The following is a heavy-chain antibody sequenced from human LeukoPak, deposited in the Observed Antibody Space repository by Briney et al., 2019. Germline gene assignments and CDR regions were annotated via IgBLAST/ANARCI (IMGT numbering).Heavy chain of an antibody. J-gene: IGHJ4*02. CDR1: GGSISSRAYY. CDR2: IYFTGIT. D-gene: IGHD3-22*01. CDR3: ARGDYYYDSSGHYNHRGFVDY. V-gene: IGHV4-39*01. Sequence: SETLSLTCTVSGGSISSRAYYWGWIRQSPGKGLEWIGSIYFTGITDYNPSLKSRVTTSVDTSKNQFSLRLTSVTAADTAVYYCARGDYYYDSSGHYNHRGFVDYWGRGTLVTVSS.